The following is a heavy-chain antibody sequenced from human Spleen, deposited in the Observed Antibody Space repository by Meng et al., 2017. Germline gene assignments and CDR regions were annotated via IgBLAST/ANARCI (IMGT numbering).Heavy chain of an antibody. Sequence: QVHLVQSGYEFKKPGASVKVSGKASGYTVTSYAMNLLRQAPGQGLEWMGWINTNPGNPTYAEGFTGRFVFSLDTSVNTAYLQISSLKAEDTAVYYCARVGIVGAIVFDYWGQGTLVTVSS. D-gene: IGHD1-26*01. J-gene: IGHJ4*02. CDR2: INTNPGNP. V-gene: IGHV7-4-1*02. CDR3: ARVGIVGAIVFDY. CDR1: GYTVTSYA.